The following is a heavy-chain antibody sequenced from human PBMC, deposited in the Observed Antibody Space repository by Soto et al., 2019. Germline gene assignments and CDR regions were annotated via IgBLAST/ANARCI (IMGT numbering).Heavy chain of an antibody. V-gene: IGHV3-7*01. J-gene: IGHJ4*02. CDR2: IKQDGSEK. CDR1: GFTFSSYW. D-gene: IGHD1-26*01. Sequence: PGGSLRLSCAASGFTFSSYWMSWVRQAPGKGLEWVANIKQDGSEKYYVDSVKGRFTISRDNAKNSLYLQMNGLRAEDTAVYYCARDLSYYLFDYWGQGTMVTVSS. CDR3: ARDLSYYLFDY.